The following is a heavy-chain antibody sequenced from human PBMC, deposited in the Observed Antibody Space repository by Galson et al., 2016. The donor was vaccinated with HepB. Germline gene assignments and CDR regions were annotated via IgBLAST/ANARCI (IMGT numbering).Heavy chain of an antibody. CDR2: YYHSGTT. J-gene: IGHJ5*02. CDR3: ASAYGGYWA. V-gene: IGHV4-4*02. D-gene: IGHD5-12*01. Sequence: EPLSLTCAASGGSINSSNCWSRVRQPPGLGLEWIGEYYHSGTTNYNPSLKSRVTISVDKSKNQFSLKLSCVTAADTAVYYCASAYGGYWAWGQGTLVTVSS. CDR1: GGSINSSNC.